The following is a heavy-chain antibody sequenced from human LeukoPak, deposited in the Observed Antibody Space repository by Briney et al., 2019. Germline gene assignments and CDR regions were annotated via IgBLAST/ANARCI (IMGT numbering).Heavy chain of an antibody. CDR1: GGTFSSYA. CDR3: ARDWGSGTKYNWFDP. J-gene: IGHJ5*01. Sequence: GASVKVSCKASGGTFSSYAISWVRQAPGQGLEWMGGIIPIFGTANYAQKFQGRVTITADESTSTAYMELSSLRSEDTAVYYCARDWGSGTKYNWFDPWGRGTLVTVSS. D-gene: IGHD3-16*01. CDR2: IIPIFGTA. V-gene: IGHV1-69*01.